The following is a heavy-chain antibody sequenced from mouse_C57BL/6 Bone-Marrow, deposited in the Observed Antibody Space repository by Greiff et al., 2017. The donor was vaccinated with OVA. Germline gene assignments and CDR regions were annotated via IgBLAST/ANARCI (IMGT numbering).Heavy chain of an antibody. CDR1: GYTFTSYW. Sequence: QVQLQQPGAELVKPGASVKLSCKASGYTFTSYWMQWVKQRPGQGLEWIGEIDPSDSSTNYNQKFKGKATLTVDTSSSTAYMQLSSRTSEDSAVYYCAPITTVVPFAYWGQGTLVTVSA. D-gene: IGHD1-1*01. V-gene: IGHV1-50*01. J-gene: IGHJ3*01. CDR2: IDPSDSST. CDR3: APITTVVPFAY.